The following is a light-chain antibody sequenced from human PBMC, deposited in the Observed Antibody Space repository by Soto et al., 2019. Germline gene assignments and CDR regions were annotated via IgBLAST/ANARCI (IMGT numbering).Light chain of an antibody. CDR1: SSDVGAYNF. CDR2: DVS. J-gene: IGLJ1*01. CDR3: GSYTTSSNYV. Sequence: QSALTQPASVSGSPGLSITISCTGTSSDVGAYNFVSWYQQHPDKAPKLMIFDVSNRPSGVSNRFSGSKSGNTASLTISGLQSEDEAEYSCGSYTTSSNYVFGNGTKVTVL. V-gene: IGLV2-14*03.